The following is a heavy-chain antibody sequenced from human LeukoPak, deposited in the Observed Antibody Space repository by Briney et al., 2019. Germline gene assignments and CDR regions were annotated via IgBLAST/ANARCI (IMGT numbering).Heavy chain of an antibody. CDR1: GVPFSNYY. Sequence: PSETLSLTCAVSGVPFSNYYWSWVRLSARQGLEWIGEINHSGYTNYNPSLKSRVTMSIDTSKNQFSLRLTSVTAADAGVYYCTRAVAVHLDWGQGTLVTVSS. V-gene: IGHV4-34*01. CDR3: TRAVAVHLD. D-gene: IGHD6-19*01. J-gene: IGHJ4*02. CDR2: INHSGYT.